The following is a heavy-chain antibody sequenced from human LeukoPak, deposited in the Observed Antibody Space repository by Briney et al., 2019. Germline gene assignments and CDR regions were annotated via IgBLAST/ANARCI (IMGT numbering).Heavy chain of an antibody. D-gene: IGHD3-22*01. CDR3: ARDGSSSGYYLFDY. V-gene: IGHV3-30-3*01. CDR2: ISYDGSNK. Sequence: GGSLRLSCAASGFTFSSYAMHWVRQAPGKGLEGVAVISYDGSNKYYADSVKGRFTISRDNYKNTLYLQMNSLRAEDTAVYYCARDGSSSGYYLFDYWGQGTLVTVSS. CDR1: GFTFSSYA. J-gene: IGHJ4*02.